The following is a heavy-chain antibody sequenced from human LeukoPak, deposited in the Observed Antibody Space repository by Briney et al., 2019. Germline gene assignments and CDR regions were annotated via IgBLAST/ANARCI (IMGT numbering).Heavy chain of an antibody. Sequence: QTGGSLRLSCAASGFTFSNYWMSWVRQAPGKGLEWVANIKPDGSEKYYVDSVKGWLTISKDDAKNSLYLQIHSLRADDTAVYYCVRDRFGYSDYWRQRTLVTVPS. CDR3: VRDRFGYSDY. J-gene: IGHJ4*02. D-gene: IGHD3-22*01. V-gene: IGHV3-7*01. CDR1: GFTFSNYW. CDR2: IKPDGSEK.